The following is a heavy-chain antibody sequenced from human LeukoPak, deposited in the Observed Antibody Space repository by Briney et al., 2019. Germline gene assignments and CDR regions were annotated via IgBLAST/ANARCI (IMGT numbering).Heavy chain of an antibody. V-gene: IGHV4-39*07. J-gene: IGHJ6*03. CDR1: GGSISSGSYY. Sequence: SETLSLTCTVSGGSISSGSYYWPWIRQPPGKGLEWIGSIYYSGSTYYNPSLKSRVTISVDTSKNQFSLKLSSVTAADTAVYYCARVHSHSYYYYYYMDVWGKGTTVTVSS. CDR3: ARVHSHSYYYYYYMDV. D-gene: IGHD2-15*01. CDR2: IYYSGST.